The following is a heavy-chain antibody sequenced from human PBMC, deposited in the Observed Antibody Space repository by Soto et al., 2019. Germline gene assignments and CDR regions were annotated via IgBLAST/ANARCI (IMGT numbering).Heavy chain of an antibody. D-gene: IGHD3-10*01. CDR2: INPYSGGA. CDR1: GYTFTGYF. V-gene: IGHV1-2*02. CDR3: ARVIRGAYYNSPLDT. Sequence: ASVKVSCKASGYTFTGYFMHWVRQAPGQGLEWMGWINPYSGGADYAQSFQGRVTMTRDTSISTAYMELSRLRFDDTAVYYCARVIRGAYYNSPLDTWGQGTVVTVSS. J-gene: IGHJ5*02.